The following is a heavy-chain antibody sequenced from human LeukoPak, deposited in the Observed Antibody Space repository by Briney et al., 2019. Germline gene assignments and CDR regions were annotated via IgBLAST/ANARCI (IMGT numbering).Heavy chain of an antibody. D-gene: IGHD3-22*01. CDR1: GFTFSRHA. CDR3: ARDAPVTGYYDSSGYGY. V-gene: IGHV3-23*01. CDR2: ISASGDST. J-gene: IGHJ4*02. Sequence: GGSLRLSCAASGFTFSRHAMSWVRQAPGKGLEWASVISASGDSTYYADSVKGRFTISRDNSKNTLYQQMNSLRAEDTAVYYCARDAPVTGYYDSSGYGYWGQGTLVTVSS.